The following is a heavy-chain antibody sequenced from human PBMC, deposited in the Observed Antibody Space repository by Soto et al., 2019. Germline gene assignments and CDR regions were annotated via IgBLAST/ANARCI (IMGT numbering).Heavy chain of an antibody. CDR1: GQSFSGHS. CDR3: ARGSGIVALPGELEDVKYDY. Sequence: QVQLQQWGAGLVKPSETLSLSCAVYGQSFSGHSWAWIRQPPGKGLEWIGEINESGSTYYNPSLSGPVTISTDTSKNQFSLKLSSVSAADTAAYFCARGSGIVALPGELEDVKYDYWGQGTLVNVSS. V-gene: IGHV4-34*01. D-gene: IGHD1-1*01. J-gene: IGHJ4*02. CDR2: INESGST.